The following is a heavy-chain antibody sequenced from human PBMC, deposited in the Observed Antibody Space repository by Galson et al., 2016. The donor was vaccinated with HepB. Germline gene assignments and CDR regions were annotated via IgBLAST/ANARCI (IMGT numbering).Heavy chain of an antibody. CDR3: AKDDYGDWSYYFDY. CDR2: IWHDGSIK. Sequence: SLRLSCAASGFTFSSYGMHWVRQAPGKGLEWVAVIWHDGSIKFYADSVKGRFAISRDNSKNTLYLQMNSLRPEDTAVYYCAKDDYGDWSYYFDYWGQRTLVTVS. CDR1: GFTFSSYG. D-gene: IGHD4-17*01. J-gene: IGHJ4*02. V-gene: IGHV3-33*06.